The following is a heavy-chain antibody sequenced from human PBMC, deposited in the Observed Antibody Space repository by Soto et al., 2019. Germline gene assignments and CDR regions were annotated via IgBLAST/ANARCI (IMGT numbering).Heavy chain of an antibody. Sequence: ASVKVSCKASGYIFTAYYMHWVRQAPGQGLEWMGWINPNSGGTNYAQKFQGWVTMTRDTSISTVYMELSRLRSDDTAVYYCARADSGSSDAFDIWGQGTMVNVPS. CDR1: GYIFTAYY. CDR2: INPNSGGT. D-gene: IGHD1-26*01. V-gene: IGHV1-2*04. J-gene: IGHJ3*02. CDR3: ARADSGSSDAFDI.